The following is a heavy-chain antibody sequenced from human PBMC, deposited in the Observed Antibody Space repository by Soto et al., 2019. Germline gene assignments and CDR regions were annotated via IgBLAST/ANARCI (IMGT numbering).Heavy chain of an antibody. CDR2: ISSSSSYI. J-gene: IGHJ6*02. D-gene: IGHD3-3*01. V-gene: IGHV3-21*01. CDR1: GFTFSSYS. CDR3: ARDFDFRYYGMDV. Sequence: PGGSLRLSCAASGFTFSSYSMNWVRQAPGKGLEWVSFISSSSSYIYYADSVKGRFTISRDNAKNSLYLQMNSLRAEDTAVYYCARDFDFRYYGMDVWGQGTTVTVSS.